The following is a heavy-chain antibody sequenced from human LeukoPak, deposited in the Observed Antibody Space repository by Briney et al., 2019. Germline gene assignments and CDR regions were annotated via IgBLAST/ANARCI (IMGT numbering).Heavy chain of an antibody. CDR2: ISYDGSNK. D-gene: IGHD3-3*01. CDR1: GFTFSSYG. V-gene: IGHV3-30*18. J-gene: IGHJ3*02. CDR3: AKDRLNDFWSGWGAFDI. Sequence: GGSLRLSCAASGFTFSSYGMHWVRQAPGKGLEWVAVISYDGSNKYYADSVKGRFTISRDNSKNTLYPQMNSLRAEDTAVYYCAKDRLNDFWSGWGAFDIWGQGTMVTVSS.